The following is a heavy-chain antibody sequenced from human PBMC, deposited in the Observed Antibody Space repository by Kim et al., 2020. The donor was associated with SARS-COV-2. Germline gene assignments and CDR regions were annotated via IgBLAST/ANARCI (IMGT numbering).Heavy chain of an antibody. V-gene: IGHV4-61*01. J-gene: IGHJ4*02. Sequence: SETLSLTCTVSGGSVSSGTHYWSWIRQPPGKGLQWIGYVYFSGSPNYNPSLKSRVTISVDTSKNQFSLKLSSVTAADTAVYYCARDRGLGSSDSSIVYWGQGTLVTVSS. D-gene: IGHD2-21*02. CDR2: VYFSGSP. CDR1: GGSVSSGTHY. CDR3: ARDRGLGSSDSSIVY.